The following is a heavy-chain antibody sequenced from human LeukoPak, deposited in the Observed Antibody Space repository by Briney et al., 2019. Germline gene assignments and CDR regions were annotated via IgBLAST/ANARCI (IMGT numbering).Heavy chain of an antibody. CDR3: ARDLDYYGSWSYYNVPGNWFDP. Sequence: ASVKVSCKASGGTFSSYAISWVRQAPGQGLEWMGGIIPIFGTANYAQKFQGRVTITADKSTSTTYMELSSLRSEDTAVYYCARDLDYYGSWSYYNVPGNWFDPWGQGTLVTVSS. V-gene: IGHV1-69*06. CDR1: GGTFSSYA. CDR2: IIPIFGTA. D-gene: IGHD3-10*01. J-gene: IGHJ5*02.